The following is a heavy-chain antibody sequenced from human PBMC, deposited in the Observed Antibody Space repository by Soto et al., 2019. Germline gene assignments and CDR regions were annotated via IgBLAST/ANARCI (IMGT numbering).Heavy chain of an antibody. CDR1: GGSFSGYY. D-gene: IGHD2-8*02. Sequence: QVQLQQWGAGLLKPSETLSLTCAVYGGSFSGYYWSWIRQPPGKGLEWIGEINHGGSTHYNPSLKRRVSLSVDPSEYQFAPELSSVTDAVTAVYSCARCRRWWGDFDYWGQGTLGTVSS. V-gene: IGHV4-34*01. CDR2: INHGGST. J-gene: IGHJ4*02. CDR3: ARCRRWWGDFDY.